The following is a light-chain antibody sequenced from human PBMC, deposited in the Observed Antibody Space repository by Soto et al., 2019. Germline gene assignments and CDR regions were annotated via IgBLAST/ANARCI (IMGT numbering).Light chain of an antibody. CDR1: ITAIGNYHY. J-gene: IGLJ2*01. CDR3: SSYAGTKTLI. Sequence: SLTQPPSASGSPGQSVTISCTGNITAIGNYHYVSWYQQHPGKAPKLIIYEVSERPSGVPDRFSGSKSGNTASLTVSGLQAEDEADYYCSSYAGTKTLIFGGGTKVTVL. V-gene: IGLV2-8*01. CDR2: EVS.